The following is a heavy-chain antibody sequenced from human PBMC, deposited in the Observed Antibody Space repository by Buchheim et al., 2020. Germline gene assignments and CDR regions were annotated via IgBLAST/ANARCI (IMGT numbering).Heavy chain of an antibody. CDR1: GFTFSTYP. CDR3: AIVSWELFYC. V-gene: IGHV3-23*01. CDR2: IDGGGGH. J-gene: IGHJ4*02. Sequence: EVQLLESGGGLVQPGGYLRLACAASGFTFSTYPMNWVRQAPGKGLEWVSGIDGGGGHHYADSVKGRFTISRDNFANTVVLQVNSLRAEDTAIYYCAIVSWELFYCWGQGTL. D-gene: IGHD6-13*01.